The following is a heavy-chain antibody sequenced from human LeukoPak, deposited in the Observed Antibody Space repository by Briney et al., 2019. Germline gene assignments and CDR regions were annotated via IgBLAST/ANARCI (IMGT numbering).Heavy chain of an antibody. CDR2: IYYSGST. Sequence: SETLSLTCTVSGGSISCSGYYWGWTRQPPGKGLEWIASIYYSGSTYYNPSLKSRVTISVDTSKNQLSLKLSSLTAADTAVYYCARHEYSGSYYGLSWFDPWGQGTLVTVSS. J-gene: IGHJ5*02. D-gene: IGHD1-26*01. CDR3: ARHEYSGSYYGLSWFDP. CDR1: GGSISCSGYY. V-gene: IGHV4-39*01.